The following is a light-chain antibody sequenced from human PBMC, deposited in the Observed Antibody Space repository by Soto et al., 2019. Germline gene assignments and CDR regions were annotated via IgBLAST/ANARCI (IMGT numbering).Light chain of an antibody. V-gene: IGKV3-20*01. Sequence: EIVLTQSPATLSLSPGERATLSCRANQSVSTYLAWYQQKPGQAPRLLIYDASNRATGIPARFSGSGSGTDFTLTISRLEPEDFAVYYCQQYGTLPITFGQGTRLEIK. J-gene: IGKJ5*01. CDR2: DAS. CDR1: QSVSTY. CDR3: QQYGTLPIT.